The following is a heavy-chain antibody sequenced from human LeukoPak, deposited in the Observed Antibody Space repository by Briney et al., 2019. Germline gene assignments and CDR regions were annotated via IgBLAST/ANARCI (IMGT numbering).Heavy chain of an antibody. V-gene: IGHV4-59*13. J-gene: IGHJ3*02. Sequence: SQTLSLTCTVSGGSISPYSWSWIRQPPGKGLEWIDFIYYRGSTNYNPSLKSRVTISVDTSKNQFSLKLSSVTAADTAVYYCARGNYGGNAGDAFDIWGQGTMVTVSS. CDR2: IYYRGST. CDR3: ARGNYGGNAGDAFDI. CDR1: GGSISPYS. D-gene: IGHD4-23*01.